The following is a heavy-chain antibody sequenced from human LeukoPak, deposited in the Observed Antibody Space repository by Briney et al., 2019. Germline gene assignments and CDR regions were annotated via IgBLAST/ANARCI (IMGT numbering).Heavy chain of an antibody. Sequence: GGSLRLSCAASGFTFSSYSMNWVRQPPGKGLEWVSSISSSSSYIYYADSVKGRFTISRDNAKNSLFLQMNSLRAEDTAVYYCARADTQYQLLVNFDYWGQGTLVTVSS. V-gene: IGHV3-21*01. J-gene: IGHJ4*02. D-gene: IGHD2-2*01. CDR3: ARADTQYQLLVNFDY. CDR1: GFTFSSYS. CDR2: ISSSSSYI.